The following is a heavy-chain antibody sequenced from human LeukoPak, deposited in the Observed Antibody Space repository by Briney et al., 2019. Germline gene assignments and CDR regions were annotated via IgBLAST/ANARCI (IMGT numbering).Heavy chain of an antibody. CDR3: ARDRPGYSSSWYSHYYYYYYMDV. CDR2: ISAYNGNT. V-gene: IGHV1-18*01. J-gene: IGHJ6*03. Sequence: ASVKVSCKASGYTFTSYDINWVRQAPGQGLGWMGWISAYNGNTNYAQKLQGRVTMTTDTSTSTAYMELRSLRSDDTAVYYCARDRPGYSSSWYSHYYYYYYMDVWGKGTTVTVSS. D-gene: IGHD6-13*01. CDR1: GYTFTSYD.